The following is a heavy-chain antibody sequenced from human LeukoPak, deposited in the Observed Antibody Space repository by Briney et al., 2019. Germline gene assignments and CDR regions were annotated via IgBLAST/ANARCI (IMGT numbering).Heavy chain of an antibody. V-gene: IGHV3-21*01. CDR1: GFTFSSYS. CDR3: ARDQIWFGEYYFDY. J-gene: IGHJ4*02. CDR2: ISSSSSYI. D-gene: IGHD3-10*01. Sequence: PGGSLRLSCAASGFTFSSYSMNWVRQAPGKGLEWVSSISSSSSYIYYADSVKGRFTISRDNAKNPLYLQMNSLRAEDTAVYYCARDQIWFGEYYFDYWGQGTLVTVSS.